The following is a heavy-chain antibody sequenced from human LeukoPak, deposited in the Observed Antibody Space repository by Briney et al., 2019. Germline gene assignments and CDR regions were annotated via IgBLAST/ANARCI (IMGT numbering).Heavy chain of an antibody. CDR3: ARGLGNFDY. CDR1: GGSISSSSHY. CDR2: IYYSGST. J-gene: IGHJ4*02. V-gene: IGHV4-39*01. D-gene: IGHD7-27*01. Sequence: SETLSLTCTVSGGSISSSSHYWGWIRQPPGKGLEWIGSIYYSGSTYYNPSLKSRVTISVDTSKNQFSLKLSSVTAADTAVYYCARGLGNFDYWGQGTLVTVSS.